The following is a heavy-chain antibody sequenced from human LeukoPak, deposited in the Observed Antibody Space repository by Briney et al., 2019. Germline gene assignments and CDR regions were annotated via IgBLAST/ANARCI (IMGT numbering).Heavy chain of an antibody. CDR2: IYPGDSDT. Sequence: AESLKISCKGSGYNFINYWIGWGRQMPGKGLEWMGIIYPGDSDTRYSPSFQGQVTISADKSISTAYLQWSSLKASDTAVYYCARESGTYGFEIWGQGTMVTVSS. D-gene: IGHD1-26*01. CDR1: GYNFINYW. J-gene: IGHJ3*02. V-gene: IGHV5-51*01. CDR3: ARESGTYGFEI.